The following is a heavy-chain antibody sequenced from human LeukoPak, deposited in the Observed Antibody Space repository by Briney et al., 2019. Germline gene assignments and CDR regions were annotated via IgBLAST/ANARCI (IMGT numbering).Heavy chain of an antibody. V-gene: IGHV1-18*01. Sequence: GASVKVSCKASGYTFTSYGISWVRQAPGQGLEWMGWISAYNGNTNYAQKLQGRVTITTDTSTRTAYMELRSLRSDDTAVYYCARTPYYYDSSGFPYCFDYWGQGTLVTVSS. CDR2: ISAYNGNT. D-gene: IGHD3-22*01. CDR1: GYTFTSYG. J-gene: IGHJ4*02. CDR3: ARTPYYYDSSGFPYCFDY.